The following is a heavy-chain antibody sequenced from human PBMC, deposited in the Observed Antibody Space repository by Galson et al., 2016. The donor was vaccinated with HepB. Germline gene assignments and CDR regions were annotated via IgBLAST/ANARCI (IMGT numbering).Heavy chain of an antibody. V-gene: IGHV5-51*01. CDR2: IYPGDSDT. D-gene: IGHD3-9*01. CDR1: GYSFSNYW. Sequence: QSGAEVKKPGESLKISCKGSGYSFSNYWIGWVRQMPGKGLEWMGIIYPGDSDTRYSPSFQRQVTISADKSISTAYLQWNSLKASDTAMYYCATQLGRGFFDWLLYADYWGQGTLITVSS. CDR3: ATQLGRGFFDWLLYADY. J-gene: IGHJ4*02.